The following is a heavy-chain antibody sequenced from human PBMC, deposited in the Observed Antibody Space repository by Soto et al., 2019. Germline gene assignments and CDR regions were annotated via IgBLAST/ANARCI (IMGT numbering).Heavy chain of an antibody. D-gene: IGHD3-16*01. J-gene: IGHJ3*02. CDR1: VFPFSSYA. CDR2: ISGSGGRT. Sequence: PGGPLRLSCVASVFPFSSYAMSWVRQTPGKGLEWVSGISGSGGRTYYADSVKGRFTISRDNSNNTLSLQMHILRVEDTAVYFCAKGGYYSLFDIWGQGTVVTVSS. V-gene: IGHV3-23*01. CDR3: AKGGYYSLFDI.